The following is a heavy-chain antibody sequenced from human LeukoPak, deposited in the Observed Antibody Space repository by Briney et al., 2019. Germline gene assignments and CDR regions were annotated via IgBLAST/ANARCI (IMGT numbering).Heavy chain of an antibody. Sequence: GGSLRLFCAASGFTFTNNWMSWVRQAPGKGLEWVANIKSDGSEKYYVDSVEGRFTISRDNTKNTVSLQMDSLRGEDTAVYYWVRALGSPTADHWGQGTLVTVSP. J-gene: IGHJ4*02. CDR1: GFTFTNNW. D-gene: IGHD3-16*01. CDR3: VRALGSPTADH. V-gene: IGHV3-7*01. CDR2: IKSDGSEK.